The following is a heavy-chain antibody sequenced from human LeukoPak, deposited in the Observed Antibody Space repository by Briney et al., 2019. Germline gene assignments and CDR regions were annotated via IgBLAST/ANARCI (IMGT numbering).Heavy chain of an antibody. CDR2: IYSDGSST. Sequence: PGGSLRLSCAASGFTFSSYWMHWFRQAPGKRLVWVSRIYSDGSSTNYADSVKGRFTISRDNSKNTLYLQMNSLRAEDTAVYYCARALDGSGSRSFDYWGQGTLVTVSS. D-gene: IGHD3-10*01. V-gene: IGHV3-74*01. J-gene: IGHJ4*02. CDR3: ARALDGSGSRSFDY. CDR1: GFTFSSYW.